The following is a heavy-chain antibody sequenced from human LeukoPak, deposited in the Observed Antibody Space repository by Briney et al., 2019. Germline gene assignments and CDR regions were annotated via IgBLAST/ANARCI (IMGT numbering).Heavy chain of an antibody. CDR3: ARPPTGHYDYEVFDY. D-gene: IGHD5-12*01. CDR1: GYIFTDYY. CDR2: INSHSGAT. Sequence: ASVKLSCKTSGYIFTDYYMHWVRQAPGQGLELLGWINSHSGATKYAPKFQGRVTMTRDTSIKTSYMELNTLRSDDTAVYYCARPPTGHYDYEVFDYWGQGTLVTVSS. J-gene: IGHJ4*02. V-gene: IGHV1-2*02.